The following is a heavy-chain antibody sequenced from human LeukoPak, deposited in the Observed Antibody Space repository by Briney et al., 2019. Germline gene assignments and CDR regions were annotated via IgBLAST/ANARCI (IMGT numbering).Heavy chain of an antibody. Sequence: APVKVSRKASGYTFTGYYMHWVRQAPGQGLEWMGWINPNSGGTNYAQKFQGRVTMTRDTSISTAYMELSRLRSDDTAVYYCATLKLELRNGDYWGQGTLVTVSS. J-gene: IGHJ4*02. CDR1: GYTFTGYY. CDR2: INPNSGGT. V-gene: IGHV1-2*02. CDR3: ATLKLELRNGDY. D-gene: IGHD1-7*01.